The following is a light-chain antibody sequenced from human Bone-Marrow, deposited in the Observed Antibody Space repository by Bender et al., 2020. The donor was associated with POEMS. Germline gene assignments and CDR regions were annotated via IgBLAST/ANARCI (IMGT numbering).Light chain of an antibody. CDR1: QLGDKY. CDR3: SSYTSSSTVV. V-gene: IGLV3-25*03. Sequence: SYALTQSPSVSVSPGQTAAITCSGDQLGDKYVCWYQQKPGQSPVLVIYKDNERPSGIPDRFSGSSSGTIVTLTINRVQAEDEADYYCSSYTSSSTVVFGGGTKLTVL. J-gene: IGLJ2*01. CDR2: KDN.